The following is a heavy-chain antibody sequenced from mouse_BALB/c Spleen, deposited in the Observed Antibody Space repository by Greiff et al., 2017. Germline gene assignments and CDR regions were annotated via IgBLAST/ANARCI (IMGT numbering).Heavy chain of an antibody. J-gene: IGHJ4*01. CDR1: GFTFSSYA. Sequence: EVKVVESGGGLVKPGGSLKLSCAASGFTFSSYAMSWVRQTPEKRLEWVASISSGGSTYYPDSVKGRFTISRDNARNILYLQMSSLRSEDTAMYYCARGGYGNSDAMDYWGQGTSVTVSA. CDR2: ISSGGST. CDR3: ARGGYGNSDAMDY. D-gene: IGHD2-10*02. V-gene: IGHV5-6-5*01.